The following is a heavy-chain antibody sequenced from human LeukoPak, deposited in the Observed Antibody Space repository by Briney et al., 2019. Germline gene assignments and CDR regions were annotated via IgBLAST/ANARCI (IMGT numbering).Heavy chain of an antibody. Sequence: PSETLSLTCTVSGGSISSSSYYWGWIRQPPGKGLEWIGSIYYSGSTYYNPSLKSRVTISVDTSKNQFSLKLSSVTAADTAVYYCASTGITGTTSYLDYWGQGTLVTVSS. CDR1: GGSISSSSYY. V-gene: IGHV4-39*07. CDR3: ASTGITGTTSYLDY. D-gene: IGHD1-7*01. J-gene: IGHJ4*02. CDR2: IYYSGST.